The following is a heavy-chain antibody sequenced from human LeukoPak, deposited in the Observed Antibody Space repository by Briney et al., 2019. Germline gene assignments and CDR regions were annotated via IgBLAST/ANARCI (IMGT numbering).Heavy chain of an antibody. J-gene: IGHJ4*02. Sequence: PGGSLRLSCAASGFTFSSYSMNWVRQAPGKGLEWVSYISSSGRTIYYADSVRGRFTISRDIAKNSLYLQMNSLRVEDTAVYYCARRAIAEGFDYWGQGTLVTVSS. CDR2: ISSSGRTI. D-gene: IGHD6-13*01. CDR3: ARRAIAEGFDY. CDR1: GFTFSSYS. V-gene: IGHV3-48*03.